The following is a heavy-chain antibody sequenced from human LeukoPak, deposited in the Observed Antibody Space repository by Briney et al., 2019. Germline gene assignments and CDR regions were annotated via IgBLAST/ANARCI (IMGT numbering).Heavy chain of an antibody. V-gene: IGHV4-39*01. CDR2: IYYSGST. Sequence: ASETLSLTCTVSSGSISSSSYYWGWIRQPPGKGLEWIGSIYYSGSTYYNPSLKSRVTISVDTSKNQFSLKLSSVTAADTAVYYCARRRTPGGYYFDYWGQGTLVTVSS. CDR3: ARRRTPGGYYFDY. J-gene: IGHJ4*02. CDR1: SGSISSSSYY. D-gene: IGHD4-23*01.